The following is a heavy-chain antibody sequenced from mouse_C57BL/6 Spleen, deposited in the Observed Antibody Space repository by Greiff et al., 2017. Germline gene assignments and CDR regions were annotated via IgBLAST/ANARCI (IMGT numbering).Heavy chain of an antibody. CDR2: IYPRDGST. V-gene: IGHV1-85*01. J-gene: IGHJ4*01. Sequence: VQLQQSGPELVKPGASVKLSCKASGYTFTSYDINWVKQRPGQGLEWIGWIYPRDGSTKYNEKFKGKGTLNVDTSSSTAYMELHSLTSEDSAVYFCARSDYYGSSLYAMDYWGQVTSVTVSS. CDR3: ARSDYYGSSLYAMDY. D-gene: IGHD1-1*01. CDR1: GYTFTSYD.